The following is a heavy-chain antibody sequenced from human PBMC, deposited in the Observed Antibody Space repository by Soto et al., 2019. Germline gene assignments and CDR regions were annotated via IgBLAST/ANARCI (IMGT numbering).Heavy chain of an antibody. D-gene: IGHD1-26*01. Sequence: EVQLVESGGSLVQPGRSLRLSCAASGFTFDDYAMNWVRQAPGKGLEWVSGISWNGGSLDYADSVKGRFTISRDNAKNSLYLQMNSLRAEDTALYYCAKGAPKWELIDYWGQGTLVTVSS. CDR1: GFTFDDYA. V-gene: IGHV3-9*01. CDR2: ISWNGGSL. CDR3: AKGAPKWELIDY. J-gene: IGHJ4*02.